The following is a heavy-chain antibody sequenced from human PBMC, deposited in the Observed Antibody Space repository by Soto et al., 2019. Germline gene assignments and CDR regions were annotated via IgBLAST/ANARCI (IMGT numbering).Heavy chain of an antibody. D-gene: IGHD3-3*01. CDR1: GGTFSSYA. V-gene: IGHV1-69*06. Sequence: QVQLVQSGAEVKKPGSSVKVSCKASGGTFSSYAISWVRQAPGHGLEWMGGIIPIFGTANYAQKFQGRVTITADKSTSTDYMELSSLRSEDTAVYYCARRNTYYDFWSGSYYFDYWGQGTLVTVSS. CDR3: ARRNTYYDFWSGSYYFDY. J-gene: IGHJ4*02. CDR2: IIPIFGTA.